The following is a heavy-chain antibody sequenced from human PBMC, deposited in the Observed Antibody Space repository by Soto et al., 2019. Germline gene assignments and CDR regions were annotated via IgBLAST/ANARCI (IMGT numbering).Heavy chain of an antibody. V-gene: IGHV2-5*02. CDR1: GFSLSTRGVG. CDR3: AHKGGGDRILDY. Sequence: QITLKESGPTLVKPTQTLTLTCTFSGFSLSTRGVGVGWIRQPPGKALEWLAIIYWDDDKRYSPSLKSRLTTTKDTSKNQVVLTMTNMDPGDTATYYFAHKGGGDRILDYWGQGTLVTVSS. CDR2: IYWDDDK. J-gene: IGHJ4*02. D-gene: IGHD3-16*01.